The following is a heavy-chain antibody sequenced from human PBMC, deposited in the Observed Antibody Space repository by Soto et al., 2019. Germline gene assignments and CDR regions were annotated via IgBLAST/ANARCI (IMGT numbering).Heavy chain of an antibody. J-gene: IGHJ6*02. Sequence: SETLSLTCTVSDGSISGFYWSWIRPPPEKGLEWIGFIYYSGGTSYSPSLKSRVTISVDTSKNQFSLKLSSVTAADTAVYYCAKEGNNWNDGTNYGMDVWGQGTTVTVSS. V-gene: IGHV4-59*01. CDR1: DGSISGFY. D-gene: IGHD1-20*01. CDR3: AKEGNNWNDGTNYGMDV. CDR2: IYYSGGT.